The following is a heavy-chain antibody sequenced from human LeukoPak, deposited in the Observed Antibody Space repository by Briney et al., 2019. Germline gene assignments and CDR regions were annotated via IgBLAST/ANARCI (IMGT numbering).Heavy chain of an antibody. Sequence: SETLSLTCTVSGGSISSYYWSWMRQPPGKGLEWIGYIYYSGSTNSNPSLKSRVTISVDTSKNPFSLKLSSLTAADPAVYYCAKARAGRFLEGFDPWGQGTLVTVSS. CDR2: IYYSGST. J-gene: IGHJ5*02. V-gene: IGHV4-59*01. CDR3: AKARAGRFLEGFDP. D-gene: IGHD3-3*01. CDR1: GGSISSYY.